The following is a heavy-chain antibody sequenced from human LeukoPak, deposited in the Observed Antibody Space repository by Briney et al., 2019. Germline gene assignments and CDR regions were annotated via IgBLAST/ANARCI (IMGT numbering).Heavy chain of an antibody. D-gene: IGHD6-19*01. CDR2: ISSSGSII. CDR3: ASHSVWLPDAFDM. Sequence: GGSLRLCCAASGFTLSDYYMSWIRQAPGKGLECVSYISSSGSIIYYAESVKGRFTIYRDNAMKSLYLQMNSLRAEDTAVYYCASHSVWLPDAFDMWGQGTMVTVSS. J-gene: IGHJ3*02. V-gene: IGHV3-11*01. CDR1: GFTLSDYY.